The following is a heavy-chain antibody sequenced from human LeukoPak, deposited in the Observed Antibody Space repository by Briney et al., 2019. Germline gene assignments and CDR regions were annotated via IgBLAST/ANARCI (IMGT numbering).Heavy chain of an antibody. Sequence: GGSLRLSCTASGFTFGDYAMSWVRQAPGKGLECVGFIRSKNYGGTTEYAASVKGRFTISRDDSKSIAYLQLNSLKTEDTGVYYCTRDCYYDSSGFWDHWGQGTPVTVSS. J-gene: IGHJ4*02. V-gene: IGHV3-49*04. CDR2: IRSKNYGGTT. D-gene: IGHD3-22*01. CDR1: GFTFGDYA. CDR3: TRDCYYDSSGFWDH.